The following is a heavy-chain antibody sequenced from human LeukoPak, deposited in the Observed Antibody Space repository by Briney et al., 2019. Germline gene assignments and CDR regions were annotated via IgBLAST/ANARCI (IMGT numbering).Heavy chain of an antibody. CDR2: IWYDGSNK. J-gene: IGHJ1*01. Sequence: GRSLRLSCAASGFTFSSYGMHWVRQAPGKGLEWVAVIWYDGSNKYYADSVKGRFTISRDNSKNTLYLQMNSLRAEDTAVYYCARESASSPRVVVTVGYFQHWGQGTLVTVSS. CDR1: GFTFSSYG. D-gene: IGHD3-22*01. V-gene: IGHV3-33*01. CDR3: ARESASSPRVVVTVGYFQH.